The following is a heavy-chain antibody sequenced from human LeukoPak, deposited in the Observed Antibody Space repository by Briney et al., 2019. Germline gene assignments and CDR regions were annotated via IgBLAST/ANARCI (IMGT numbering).Heavy chain of an antibody. D-gene: IGHD6-13*01. CDR2: ITPIFGTA. CDR1: GGTFSSYA. CDR3: ARANSSSWEYYFDY. V-gene: IGHV1-69*05. Sequence: ASVKVSCKASGGTFSSYAISWVRQAPGQGLEWMGGITPIFGTANYAQKFQGRVTITTDESTSTAYKELSSLRSEDTAVYYCARANSSSWEYYFDYWGQGTLVTVSS. J-gene: IGHJ4*02.